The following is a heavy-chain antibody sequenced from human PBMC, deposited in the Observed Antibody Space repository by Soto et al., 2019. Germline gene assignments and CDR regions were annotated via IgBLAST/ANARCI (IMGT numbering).Heavy chain of an antibody. CDR2: IIPIFGTA. V-gene: IGHV1-69*13. CDR1: GGTFSSYA. CDR3: ATPHCTNGVCHIAYGMDV. J-gene: IGHJ6*02. Sequence: GASVKVSCKASGGTFSSYAMSWVRQAPGQGLEWMGGIIPIFGTANYAQKFQGRVTITADESTSTAYMELSSLRSEDTAVYYCATPHCTNGVCHIAYGMDVWGQGTTVTVSS. D-gene: IGHD2-8*01.